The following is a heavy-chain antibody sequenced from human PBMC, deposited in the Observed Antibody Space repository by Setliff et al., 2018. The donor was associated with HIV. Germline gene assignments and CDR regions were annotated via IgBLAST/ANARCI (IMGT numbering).Heavy chain of an antibody. D-gene: IGHD2-15*01. CDR3: ARGYCSGGFGHPNYSHYMDV. V-gene: IGHV4-31*11. CDR1: GVSITSADYY. J-gene: IGHJ6*03. CDR2: MYSSGNN. Sequence: KPSETLSLTCAVSGVSITSADYYWSWIRQHQVKGLEWIGYMYSSGNNYYNPSLKSRLVVSVDESKNQFSLNLSPVTAADTAVYYCARGYCSGGFGHPNYSHYMDVWGKGTTVTVSS.